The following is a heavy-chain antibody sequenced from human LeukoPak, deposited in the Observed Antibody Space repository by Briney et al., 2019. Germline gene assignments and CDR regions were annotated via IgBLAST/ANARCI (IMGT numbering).Heavy chain of an antibody. CDR1: GFTFSTYT. V-gene: IGHV3-48*01. J-gene: IGHJ5*02. D-gene: IGHD3-22*01. CDR3: ARARHYYDSSGYHYSTGFDP. CDR2: ISSGSSTI. Sequence: GGSLRLSCSASGFTFSTYTMNWVRQAPGKGLEWVSYISSGSSTIYYADSVKGRFTISRDNAKNSLYLQMNSLRAEDTAVYYCARARHYYDSSGYHYSTGFDPWGQGTLVTVSS.